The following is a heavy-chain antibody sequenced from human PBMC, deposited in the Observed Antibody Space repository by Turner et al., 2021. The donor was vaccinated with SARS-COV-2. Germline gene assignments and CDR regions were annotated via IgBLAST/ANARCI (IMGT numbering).Heavy chain of an antibody. CDR2: TSIGGKTL. CDR3: VRDPVPYYDFWTGDPDS. V-gene: IGHV3-11*01. Sequence: QVQVVESGGGLVKPGGSLRLSCVTSGFIFSDYYMSWIRQAPGRGLEWVSITSIGGKTLYYADSVRGRFTVSRDNAKNSLFLEMKSLRVDDTAVYYCVRDPVPYYDFWTGDPDSWGQGTLVTVSS. CDR1: GFIFSDYY. D-gene: IGHD3-3*01. J-gene: IGHJ4*02.